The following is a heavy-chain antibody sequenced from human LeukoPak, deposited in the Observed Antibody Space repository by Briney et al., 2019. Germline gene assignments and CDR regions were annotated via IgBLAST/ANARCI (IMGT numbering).Heavy chain of an antibody. V-gene: IGHV4-59*12. CDR3: ARDDDYSNYDRYYGLDV. Sequence: PSETLSLTCTVSGVSISSYYWSWVRQPPGKGLEWIAYIYYSGSTNYNPSLKSRVTISVDTSKNQFSLKLSSVTAADTAVYYCARDDDYSNYDRYYGLDVWGQGTTVTVSS. J-gene: IGHJ6*02. CDR1: GVSISSYY. D-gene: IGHD4-11*01. CDR2: IYYSGST.